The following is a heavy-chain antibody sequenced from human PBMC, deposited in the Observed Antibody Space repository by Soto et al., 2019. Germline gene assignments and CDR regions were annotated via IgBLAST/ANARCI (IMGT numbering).Heavy chain of an antibody. CDR2: ISSSADTI. V-gene: IGHV3-48*02. D-gene: IGHD4-17*01. Sequence: EVQLVESGGGLVQRGGSLRLSCAGSGFTFSTNSMNWVRQAPGKGLEWVSYISSSADTIYYADSVKGRFTISRDNAKISLYLQMDSLRDEDTAVYYCARDAYGDYAIDYWGQGTLVTVSS. J-gene: IGHJ4*02. CDR1: GFTFSTNS. CDR3: ARDAYGDYAIDY.